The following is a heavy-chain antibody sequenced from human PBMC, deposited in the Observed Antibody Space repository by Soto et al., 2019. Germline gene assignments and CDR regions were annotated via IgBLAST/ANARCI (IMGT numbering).Heavy chain of an antibody. Sequence: SETLSLTCTVSGGSISSGDYYWSWIRQSPGKGLEWIGYIYYSGNTYYNPSLKSRVTISVDTSKNQFSLKLNSVTAADTAVYYCARPHGGSSGWDNWFDPWGQGTLVTVSS. CDR2: IYYSGNT. J-gene: IGHJ5*02. CDR3: ARPHGGSSGWDNWFDP. CDR1: GGSISSGDYY. V-gene: IGHV4-30-4*01. D-gene: IGHD6-25*01.